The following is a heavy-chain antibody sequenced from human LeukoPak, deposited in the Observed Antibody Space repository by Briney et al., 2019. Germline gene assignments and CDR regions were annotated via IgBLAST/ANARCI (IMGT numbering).Heavy chain of an antibody. J-gene: IGHJ5*01. V-gene: IGHV3-9*01. D-gene: IGHD3/OR15-3a*01. CDR1: GFSFDAYG. CDR2: ISAKSGST. CDR3: VKDNSADRGLFES. Sequence: PGGSLRLSCAASGFSFDAYGMHWVRQVPGKGLEWLSGISAKSGSTGYADSAKGRFTISRDNTKNSLYLQMDSLKNEDTALYYCVKDNSADRGLFESWGQGILVIVS.